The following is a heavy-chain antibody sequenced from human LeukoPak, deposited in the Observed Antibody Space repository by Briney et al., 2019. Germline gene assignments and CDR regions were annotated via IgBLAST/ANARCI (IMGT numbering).Heavy chain of an antibody. CDR2: ISYDGSNK. CDR1: GFTFSSYA. V-gene: IGHV3-30*18. J-gene: IGHJ4*02. Sequence: GGSLRLSCAASGFTFSSYAMHWVRQAPGKGLEWVAVISYDGSNKYYADSVKGRFTVSRDNSKNTLYLQLSSLSAEDTAVYYCAKTLWGPRSCPDYWGQGTLVTVSS. D-gene: IGHD3-16*01. CDR3: AKTLWGPRSCPDY.